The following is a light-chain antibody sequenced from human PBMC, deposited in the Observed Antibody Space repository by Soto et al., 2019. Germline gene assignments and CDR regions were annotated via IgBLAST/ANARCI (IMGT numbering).Light chain of an antibody. V-gene: IGKV3-20*01. CDR3: HLCALSPQT. J-gene: IGKJ1*01. CDR2: DAS. Sequence: EIVLTQYPGTLSLSPGERATLSCLASKSVPKNFLAWYQQKRGQPPRLLVYDASSRATCTPDRFSGSGSGTDFTLTISRLEPEDFAVYYYHLCALSPQTFGQGTKVQIK. CDR1: KSVPKNF.